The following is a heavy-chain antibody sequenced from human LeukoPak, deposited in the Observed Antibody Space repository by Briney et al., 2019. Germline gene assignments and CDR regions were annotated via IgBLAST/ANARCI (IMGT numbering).Heavy chain of an antibody. D-gene: IGHD3-22*01. V-gene: IGHV4-30-4*01. J-gene: IGHJ4*02. CDR1: GGSISSGDYY. CDR3: AETDSSGYFGFDY. CDR2: IYYSGST. Sequence: SQTLSLTCTVSGGSISSGDYYWSWIRQPPGKGLEWIGYIYYSGSTYYNPSFKSRVTISVDTSKNQFSLNLSSVTAADTAVYYCAETDSSGYFGFDYWGQGTLVTVSS.